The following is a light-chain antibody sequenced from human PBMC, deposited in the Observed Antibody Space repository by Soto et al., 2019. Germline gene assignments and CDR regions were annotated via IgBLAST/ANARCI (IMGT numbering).Light chain of an antibody. V-gene: IGKV3-15*01. J-gene: IGKJ1*01. CDR2: GAS. CDR3: QHYNSYSEA. Sequence: EIVTTQSPATLSVSPGERATLSCSASQSVSSNLAWYQQKPGQAPRLLIFGASTRATGIPARFSGSGSGTEFTLTISSLQPDDFATYYCQHYNSYSEAFGQGTKVDI. CDR1: QSVSSN.